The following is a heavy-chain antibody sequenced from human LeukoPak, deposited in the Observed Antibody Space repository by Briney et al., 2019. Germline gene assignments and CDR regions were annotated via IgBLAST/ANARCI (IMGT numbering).Heavy chain of an antibody. CDR3: AREYASLGFDI. J-gene: IGHJ3*02. CDR1: GFTFDDRG. V-gene: IGHV3-20*04. D-gene: IGHD7-27*01. CDR2: INWNGGST. Sequence: GGSLRLSCAASGFTFDDRGMSWVRHAPGKGLEWVSGINWNGGSTAYADSVKGRFTISRDNAKKSLYMQMNSLRDEDTALYYCAREYASLGFDIWGQGTMVTVSS.